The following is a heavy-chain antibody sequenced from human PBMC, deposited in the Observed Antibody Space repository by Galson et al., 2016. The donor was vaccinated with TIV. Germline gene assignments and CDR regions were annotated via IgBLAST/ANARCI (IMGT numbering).Heavy chain of an antibody. D-gene: IGHD4-17*01. CDR2: IYESGTT. CDR1: GYAIKSGYY. CDR3: VREGSTVTMHHYFVMDV. J-gene: IGHJ6*02. V-gene: IGHV4-38-2*02. Sequence: SETLSLTCAVSGYAIKSGYYWGWIRQPPGKGLQWIGSIYESGTTYYNPSLKSRLTMSVDTSKNQFSLKLSSVTAADTAVYYCVREGSTVTMHHYFVMDVWGQGTSVTVSS.